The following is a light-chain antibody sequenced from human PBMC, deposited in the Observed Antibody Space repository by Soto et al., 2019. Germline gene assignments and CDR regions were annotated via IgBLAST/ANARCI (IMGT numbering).Light chain of an antibody. CDR2: GAS. V-gene: IGKV3-20*01. CDR3: QQYP. J-gene: IGKJ5*01. Sequence: EIVLTQSPGTLSLSPGERATLSCRASHSVSSSYLAWYQQKPGQAPRLLIYGASSRATGIPDRFSGSGSGTDFTLTISRLEPEDFAVYYCQQYPFGQGTRLEIK. CDR1: HSVSSSY.